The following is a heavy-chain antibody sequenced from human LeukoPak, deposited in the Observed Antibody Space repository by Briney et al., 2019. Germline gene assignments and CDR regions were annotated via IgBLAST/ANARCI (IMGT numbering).Heavy chain of an antibody. CDR1: GFTFSSYA. D-gene: IGHD3-3*01. J-gene: IGHJ4*02. V-gene: IGHV3-23*01. Sequence: PGGSLRLSCAASGFTFSSYAMSWVRQAPGKGLEWVSAISGSGGSTYYADSVKGRFTISRDNSKNTLYLQMNSLRAEDTAVYYCAKTPDTVLEVVGTSFDYWGQGTLVTVSS. CDR3: AKTPDTVLEVVGTSFDY. CDR2: ISGSGGST.